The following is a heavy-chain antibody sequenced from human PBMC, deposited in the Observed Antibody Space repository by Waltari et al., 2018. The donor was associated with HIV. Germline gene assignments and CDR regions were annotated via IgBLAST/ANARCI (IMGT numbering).Heavy chain of an antibody. CDR3: ARESGWAFDY. J-gene: IGHJ4*02. D-gene: IGHD3-16*01. V-gene: IGHV4-4*07. Sequence: QVQLPESGPGLVKPSETLSLTCSVSGVSMTSYYWIWIRQPAEKGLEWIGRIFISGSTNFNPSLRSRVTMSVDRSKNQFSLNLRSVTAADTAMYYCARESGWAFDYWGQGTLVTVSS. CDR2: IFISGST. CDR1: GVSMTSYY.